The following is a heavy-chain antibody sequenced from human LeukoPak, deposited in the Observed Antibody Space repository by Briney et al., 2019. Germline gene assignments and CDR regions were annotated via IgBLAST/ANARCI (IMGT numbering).Heavy chain of an antibody. V-gene: IGHV1-2*02. D-gene: IGHD5-12*01. CDR1: GYTFTGYY. CDR3: ARPDSGYDMGYFDY. CDR2: INPNSGGT. J-gene: IGHJ4*02. Sequence: ASVKVSCKASGYTFTGYYMHWVRQPPGQGLEWMGWINPNSGGTNYAQTFQGRVTMTRDTSISTAYMELSRLRSDDTAVYYCARPDSGYDMGYFDYWGQGTLVTVSS.